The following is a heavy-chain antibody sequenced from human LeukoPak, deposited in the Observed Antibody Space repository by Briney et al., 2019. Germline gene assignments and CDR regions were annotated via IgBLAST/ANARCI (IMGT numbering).Heavy chain of an antibody. CDR2: IYTSGST. CDR1: GGSISSYY. V-gene: IGHV4-4*09. J-gene: IGHJ4*02. D-gene: IGHD4-23*01. CDR3: ASGTVVTLDY. Sequence: SETLSLTCTVSGGSISSYYWSWIRQPPGKGLEWIGYIYTSGSTNYNPSLKSRVTISVDTSKNRFSLKLSSVTAADTAVYYCASGTVVTLDYWGQGTLVTVSS.